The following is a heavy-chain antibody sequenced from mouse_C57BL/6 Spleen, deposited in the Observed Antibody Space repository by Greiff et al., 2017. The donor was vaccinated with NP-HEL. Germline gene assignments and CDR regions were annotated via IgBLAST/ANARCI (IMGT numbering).Heavy chain of an antibody. D-gene: IGHD1-1*01. CDR2: IYPGGGYT. CDR1: GYTFTNYW. Sequence: QVQLQQSGAELVRPGTSVKMSCKASGYTFTNYWIGWAKQRPGHGLEWIGDIYPGGGYTNYNEKFKGKATLTADKSSSTAYMQFSSLTSEDSAIYYCARYATTVVPYAMDYWGQGTSVTVSS. V-gene: IGHV1-63*01. CDR3: ARYATTVVPYAMDY. J-gene: IGHJ4*01.